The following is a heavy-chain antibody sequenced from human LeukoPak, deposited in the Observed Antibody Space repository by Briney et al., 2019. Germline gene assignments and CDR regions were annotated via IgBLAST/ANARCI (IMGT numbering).Heavy chain of an antibody. Sequence: GESLKISCKGSGYSFTSYWIGWVRQMPGKGLEWLGIINPGDSDTRYSPSFQGQVTISADKSVSTANLQWSSLKASDTAMYYCARRIGSGWYDYWGQGTLVTVSS. CDR1: GYSFTSYW. CDR2: INPGDSDT. D-gene: IGHD6-19*01. J-gene: IGHJ4*02. V-gene: IGHV5-51*01. CDR3: ARRIGSGWYDY.